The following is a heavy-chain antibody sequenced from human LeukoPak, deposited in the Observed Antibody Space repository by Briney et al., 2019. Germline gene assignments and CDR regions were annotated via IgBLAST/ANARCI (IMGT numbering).Heavy chain of an antibody. CDR3: ATRTKRDVGSGYFDL. CDR2: IYVSDLT. Sequence: GGSLRLSCAASGFTVNRNYMSWVRQAPGRGLEWVATIYVSDLTYYADSVKGRFTISKDASRNTVYLQMSSLRVEDTAVFYCATRTKRDVGSGYFDLWGRGTLVTVSS. J-gene: IGHJ2*01. V-gene: IGHV3-66*01. CDR1: GFTVNRNY. D-gene: IGHD1-26*01.